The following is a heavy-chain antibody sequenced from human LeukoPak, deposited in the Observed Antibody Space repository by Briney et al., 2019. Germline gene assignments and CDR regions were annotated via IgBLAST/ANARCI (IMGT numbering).Heavy chain of an antibody. J-gene: IGHJ5*02. D-gene: IGHD3-16*01. Sequence: TLSLTCNVSGGSISSGSYYWSWIRQPAGKGLEWIGRIYTSGSTNYNPSLKSRVTISVDTSKNQFSLMLSSVTAADTAVYYCARDLRGNNWFDPWGQGTLVTVSS. CDR3: ARDLRGNNWFDP. CDR1: GGSISSGSYY. CDR2: IYTSGST. V-gene: IGHV4-61*02.